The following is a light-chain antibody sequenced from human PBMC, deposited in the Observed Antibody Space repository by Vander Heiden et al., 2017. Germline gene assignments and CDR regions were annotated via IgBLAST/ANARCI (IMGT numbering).Light chain of an antibody. Sequence: DIVMTQSPLSLPVTPGEPASISCRSSQSVLHSNGYNYLDWYLQKPGRSPQLLLYLGSNRASAVPDGFSGGGSGADFTLKISSVEAEDVGVYYCMQALQTPWTFGQGTKLEIK. V-gene: IGKV2-28*01. CDR1: QSVLHSNGYNY. J-gene: IGKJ2*02. CDR2: LGS. CDR3: MQALQTPWT.